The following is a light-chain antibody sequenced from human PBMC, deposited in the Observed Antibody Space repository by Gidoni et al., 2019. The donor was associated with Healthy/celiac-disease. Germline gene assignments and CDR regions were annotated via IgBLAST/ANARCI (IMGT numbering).Light chain of an antibody. Sequence: DIQLTQSPSFLSASVGDRVTLTCRASQGISSYLALYQQKPGKAPKLLIYAASTLQSGVPSRFSGSGSGTEFTLTISSLQPEDFATYYCQQLNSYLYTFGQGTKLEIK. CDR2: AAS. CDR3: QQLNSYLYT. CDR1: QGISSY. V-gene: IGKV1-9*01. J-gene: IGKJ2*01.